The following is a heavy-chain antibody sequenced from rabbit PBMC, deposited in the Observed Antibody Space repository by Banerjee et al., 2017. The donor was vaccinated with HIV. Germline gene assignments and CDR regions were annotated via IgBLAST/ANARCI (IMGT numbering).Heavy chain of an antibody. CDR2: IYTISGNT. Sequence: QEQLVESGGGLVQPGGSLKLSCKASGFSFSSNYWLCWVRQAPGKGLEWIGCIYTISGNTYYASWVNGRFTISETSSTTVTLQMTSLTAADTATYFCARDLAGVIGWNFGLWGQGTLVTVS. D-gene: IGHD4-1*01. CDR1: GFSFSSNYW. V-gene: IGHV1S45*01. CDR3: ARDLAGVIGWNFGL. J-gene: IGHJ3*01.